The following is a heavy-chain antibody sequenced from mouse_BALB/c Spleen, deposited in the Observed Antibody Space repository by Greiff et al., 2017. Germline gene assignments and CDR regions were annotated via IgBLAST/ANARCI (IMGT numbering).Heavy chain of an antibody. CDR1: GYTFTSYT. CDR3: ATTVVDY. Sequence: VKLQESAAELARPGASVKMSCKASGYTFTSYTMHWVKQRPGQGLEWIGYINPSSGYTEYNQKFKDKTTLTADKSSSTAYMQLSSLTSEDSAVYYCATTVVDYWGQGTTLTVSS. CDR2: INPSSGYT. V-gene: IGHV1-4*02. D-gene: IGHD1-1*01. J-gene: IGHJ2*01.